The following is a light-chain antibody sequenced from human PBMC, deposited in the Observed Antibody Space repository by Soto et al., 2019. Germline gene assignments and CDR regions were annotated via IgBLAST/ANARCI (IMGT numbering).Light chain of an antibody. CDR2: DVS. Sequence: QSALTQPRSVSGSPGQSVTISCTGTSSDVGGYNYVSWYQQHPGKAPKLMIYDVSKRPSGVPDRFSGSKSGNTASLMISGLQAEDEADYYCSSYTISNTVILGGGTKVTVL. CDR3: SSYTISNTVI. J-gene: IGLJ2*01. V-gene: IGLV2-11*01. CDR1: SSDVGGYNY.